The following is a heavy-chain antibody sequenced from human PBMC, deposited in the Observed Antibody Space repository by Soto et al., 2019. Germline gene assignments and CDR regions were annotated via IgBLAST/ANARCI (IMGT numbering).Heavy chain of an antibody. CDR1: GFPFSSFS. CDR2: IGRVSTYI. Sequence: QLVESGGGLVKPGGFLRLCCVASGFPFSSFSLNWIRQAPGKGLEWVSSIGRVSTYIYYADSVRGRFTVSRDNAKNSVYLQMNGLTAEDSGIYYCARVTAGSGSYQIDLWGQGTLVTVSS. V-gene: IGHV3-21*02. J-gene: IGHJ4*02. CDR3: ARVTAGSGSYQIDL. D-gene: IGHD3-10*01.